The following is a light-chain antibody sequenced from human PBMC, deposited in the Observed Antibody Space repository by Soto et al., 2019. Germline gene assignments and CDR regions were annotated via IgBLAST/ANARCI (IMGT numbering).Light chain of an antibody. V-gene: IGLV2-23*01. CDR3: SSYAGSSTYVV. CDR2: DGS. Sequence: QSALTQPASVSGSPGQSITISCTGTSSDVGGYNFVSWYQQHPGKAPKLMIYDGSNRPSGVSNRFSGSKSGNTASLTISGLQAEDEADYYCSSYAGSSTYVVFGGGTKLTVL. CDR1: SSDVGGYNF. J-gene: IGLJ2*01.